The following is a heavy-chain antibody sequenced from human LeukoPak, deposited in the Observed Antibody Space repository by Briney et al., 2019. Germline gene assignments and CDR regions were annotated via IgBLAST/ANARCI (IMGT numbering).Heavy chain of an antibody. CDR1: GGSISSYF. CDR3: ARGVDYFDY. CDR2: IYSSGNT. J-gene: IGHJ4*02. V-gene: IGHV4-59*01. Sequence: PSETLSLTCTVSGGSISSYFWSWIRQPPGKALECIGYIYSSGNTNSNPSLKSRVTISVDTSKNQFSLRLTSVTAADTAVYYCARGVDYFDYWGRGTLVTVSS.